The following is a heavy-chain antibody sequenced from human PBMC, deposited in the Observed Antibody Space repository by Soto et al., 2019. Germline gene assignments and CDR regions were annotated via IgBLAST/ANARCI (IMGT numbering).Heavy chain of an antibody. CDR2: ISGSGGST. Sequence: EVQLLESGGGLVQPGGSLRLSCAASGFTFSTYAMSWVRQAPGKGLEWVSAISGSGGSTYYADSVKGRFPIARDTSNKTLNLQMNSLRSEDTAVDYCAKDPRVHYYDPWSTSSWGQGTLVTVPP. V-gene: IGHV3-23*01. D-gene: IGHD3-10*01. CDR1: GFTFSTYA. CDR3: AKDPRVHYYDPWSTSS. J-gene: IGHJ5*02.